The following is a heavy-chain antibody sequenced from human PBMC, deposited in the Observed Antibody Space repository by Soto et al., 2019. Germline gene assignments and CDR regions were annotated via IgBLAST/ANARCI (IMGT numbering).Heavy chain of an antibody. D-gene: IGHD3-9*01. CDR2: IKSKTDGGST. CDR3: TTLDRLVIYYYYYYGMDV. Sequence: GGSLRLSCAASGFTFSNAWMNWVRQAPGKGLEWVGRIKSKTDGGSTDYAAPVKGRFTISRDDSKNTLYLQMNSLKTEDTAVYYCTTLDRLVIYYYYYYGMDVWGQGTTVTVSS. V-gene: IGHV3-15*07. J-gene: IGHJ6*02. CDR1: GFTFSNAW.